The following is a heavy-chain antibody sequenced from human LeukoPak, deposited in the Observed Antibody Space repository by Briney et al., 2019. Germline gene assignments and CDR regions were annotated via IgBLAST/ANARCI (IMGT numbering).Heavy chain of an antibody. CDR1: GFTFSSYA. CDR3: ARESPVAAVGRSWFDP. V-gene: IGHV3-23*01. CDR2: ISGGGVTT. D-gene: IGHD6-13*01. J-gene: IGHJ5*02. Sequence: SGGSLRLSCAASGFTFSSYAMSWVRQAPGKGLEWVSTISGGGVTTYYADSVKGRLTISRDNSKNTVSLQMNSLRDDDTAVHFCARESPVAAVGRSWFDPWGQGTLVTVSS.